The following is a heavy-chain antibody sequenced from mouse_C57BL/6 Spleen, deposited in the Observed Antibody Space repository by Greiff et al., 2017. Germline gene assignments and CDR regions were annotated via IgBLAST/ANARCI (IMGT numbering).Heavy chain of an antibody. J-gene: IGHJ3*01. CDR3: ARDGDYVPFAY. V-gene: IGHV5-4*01. Sequence: EVKLVESGGGLVKPGGSLKLSCAASGFTFSSYAMSWVRQTPEKRLEWVATISDGGSYTYYPDNVKGRFTISRDNAKNTLYLQRSHLKSEDTAMYYCARDGDYVPFAYWGQWTLVTVSA. CDR1: GFTFSSYA. CDR2: ISDGGSYT. D-gene: IGHD2-13*01.